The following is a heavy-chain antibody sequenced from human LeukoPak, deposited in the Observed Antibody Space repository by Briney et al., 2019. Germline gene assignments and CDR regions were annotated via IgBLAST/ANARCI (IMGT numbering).Heavy chain of an antibody. V-gene: IGHV3-21*01. Sequence: PGGSLRLSCAASGFTFSTYSMNWVRQAPGKGLEWVSSISSGSGYIYYADSVKGRFTISGDNAKNSLFLQMNSLRAEDTAVYYCARGDLDTAMVRRYYFDYWGQGILVTVSS. CDR2: ISSGSGYI. CDR3: ARGDLDTAMVRRYYFDY. CDR1: GFTFSTYS. J-gene: IGHJ4*02. D-gene: IGHD5-18*01.